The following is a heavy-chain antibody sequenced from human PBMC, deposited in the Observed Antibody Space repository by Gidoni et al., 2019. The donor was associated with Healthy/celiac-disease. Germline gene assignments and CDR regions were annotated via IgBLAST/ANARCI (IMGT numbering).Heavy chain of an antibody. D-gene: IGHD1-26*01. J-gene: IGHJ3*02. CDR2: INPNSGGT. CDR1: GYTFTGYY. CDR3: ARGVTSGSYHDGAFDI. Sequence: QVQLVQSGAEVKKPGASVKVSCKASGYTFTGYYMHWVRQAPGQGLEWMGWINPNSGGTNYAQKLQGRVTMTRDTSISTAYMELSRLRSDDTAVYYCARGVTSGSYHDGAFDIWGQGTMVTVSS. V-gene: IGHV1-2*02.